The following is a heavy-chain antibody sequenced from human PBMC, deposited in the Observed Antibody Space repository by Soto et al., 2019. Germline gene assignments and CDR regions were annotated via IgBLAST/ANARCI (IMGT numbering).Heavy chain of an antibody. CDR1: GGSISSSSYY. D-gene: IGHD2-15*01. CDR2: IYDSGST. Sequence: QLQLQESGPGLVKPSETLSLTCTVSGGSISSSSYYWGWIRQPPGKGLEWIGSIYDSGSTYYNPALKSRVTISVDTSKTQFSLKLSSVTAADTAVYYCARHTPAISISDHWGQGTLVTVSS. CDR3: ARHTPAISISDH. V-gene: IGHV4-39*01. J-gene: IGHJ4*02.